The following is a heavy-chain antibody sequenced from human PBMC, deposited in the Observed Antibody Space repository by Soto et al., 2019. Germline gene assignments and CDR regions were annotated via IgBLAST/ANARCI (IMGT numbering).Heavy chain of an antibody. CDR1: GGSFSGYY. J-gene: IGHJ5*02. Sequence: SETLSLTCAVYGGSFSGYYCSWIRQPPGKGLEWIGEINHSGSTNYNPSLKSRVTISVDTSKNQFSLKLSSVTAADTAVYYCARSLLTAWYQYNWFDPWGQGTLVTVSS. D-gene: IGHD2-2*01. V-gene: IGHV4-34*01. CDR2: INHSGST. CDR3: ARSLLTAWYQYNWFDP.